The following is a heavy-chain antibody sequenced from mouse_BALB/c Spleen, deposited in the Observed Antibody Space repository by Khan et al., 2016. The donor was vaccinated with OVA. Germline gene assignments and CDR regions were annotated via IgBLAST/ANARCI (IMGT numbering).Heavy chain of an antibody. CDR3: ARVYGGYFDY. CDR1: GYSITSDYA. V-gene: IGHV3-2*02. CDR2: ISYSGNT. Sequence: EVQLQESGPGLVKPSQSLSLTCTVTGYSITSDYAWNWIRQFPGNKLEWMGFISYSGNTKYNPSLKSRISVTRDPSKNQFFLQLNSVTTEDTATYYCARVYGGYFDYWGQGTTLTVSS. D-gene: IGHD2-10*02. J-gene: IGHJ2*01.